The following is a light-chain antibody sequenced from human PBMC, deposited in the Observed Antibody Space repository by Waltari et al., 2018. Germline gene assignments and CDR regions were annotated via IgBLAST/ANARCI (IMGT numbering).Light chain of an antibody. Sequence: ETVFAQSPGTLSLSPGERVTLSCRASQSVSRSLAWYQQKPGQAPRLLIYGASSRATGVPERFSGSGSGTDFSLTISRLEPEDFAVYYCQHYVRLPVSFGQGTKVEIK. V-gene: IGKV3-20*01. CDR1: QSVSRS. CDR3: QHYVRLPVS. CDR2: GAS. J-gene: IGKJ1*01.